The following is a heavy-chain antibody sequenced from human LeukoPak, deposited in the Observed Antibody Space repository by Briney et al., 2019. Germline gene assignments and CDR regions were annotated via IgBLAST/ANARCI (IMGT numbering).Heavy chain of an antibody. J-gene: IGHJ4*02. CDR3: ARDPESPYDSSGYYFYY. Sequence: ASVKVSCKASGYTFTSYYMHWVRQAPGQGLEWMGLINPTGGSTGYAQKFQGRVTITADESTSTAYMELSSLRSEDTAVYYCARDPESPYDSSGYYFYYWGQGTLVTVSS. CDR2: INPTGGST. CDR1: GYTFTSYY. V-gene: IGHV1-46*01. D-gene: IGHD3-22*01.